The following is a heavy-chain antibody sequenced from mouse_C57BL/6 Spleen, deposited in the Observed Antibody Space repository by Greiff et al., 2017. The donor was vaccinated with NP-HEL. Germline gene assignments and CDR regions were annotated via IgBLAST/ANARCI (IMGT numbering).Heavy chain of an antibody. CDR2: IYPRSGNT. Sequence: VKLVESGAELARPGASVKLSCKASGYTFTSYGISWVKQRTGQGLEWIGEIYPRSGNTYYNEKFKGKATLTADKSSSTAYMELRSLTSEDSAVYFCARGDDYAMDYWGQGTSVTVSS. CDR1: GYTFTSYG. J-gene: IGHJ4*01. CDR3: ARGDDYAMDY. V-gene: IGHV1-81*01.